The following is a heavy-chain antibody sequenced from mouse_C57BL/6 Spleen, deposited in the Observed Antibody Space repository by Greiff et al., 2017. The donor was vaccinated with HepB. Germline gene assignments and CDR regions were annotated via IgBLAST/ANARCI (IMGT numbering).Heavy chain of an antibody. CDR2: INPSNGGT. V-gene: IGHV1-53*01. Sequence: VKLQQPGTELVKPGASVKLSCKASGYTFTSYWMHWVKQRPGQGLEWIGNINPSNGGTNYNEKFKSKATLTVDKSSSTAYMQLSSLTSEDSAVYYCARSAHYYGSRGCYFDYWGQGTTLTVSS. D-gene: IGHD1-1*01. CDR3: ARSAHYYGSRGCYFDY. CDR1: GYTFTSYW. J-gene: IGHJ2*01.